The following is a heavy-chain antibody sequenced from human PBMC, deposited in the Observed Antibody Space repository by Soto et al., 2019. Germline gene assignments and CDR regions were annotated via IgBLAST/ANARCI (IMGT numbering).Heavy chain of an antibody. D-gene: IGHD3-16*01. CDR2: IKQDGSEK. CDR1: GFTFSQYW. V-gene: IGHV3-7*01. J-gene: IGHJ4*02. CDR3: AYTTTLNGN. Sequence: EVQLVESGGGLVQPGGSLRLSCAGSGFTFSQYWMNWVRQAPGKGLEWVANIKQDGSEKHYVDSVKGRFTISRDNAKSSMFLQMNSLRAEDTAVYYCAYTTTLNGNWGQGTVVTVSS.